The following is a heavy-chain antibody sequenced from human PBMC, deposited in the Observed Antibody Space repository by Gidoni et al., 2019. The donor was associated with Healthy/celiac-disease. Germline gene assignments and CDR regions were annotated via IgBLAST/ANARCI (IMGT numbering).Heavy chain of an antibody. CDR3: ARSGTYNILNADDYYGMDV. CDR2: ISSSGSTI. V-gene: IGHV3-48*03. Sequence: EAQQVESGGGLVQRGGSLRLACAASGFTFSSYEMNWVRQAPGKGLEWVSYISSSGSTISYADSVKCRFTISRDNAKNSLYLQMDSLGTGDTTVYYCARSGTYNILNADDYYGMDVWGQGTTVTVSS. CDR1: GFTFSSYE. J-gene: IGHJ6*02. D-gene: IGHD3-9*01.